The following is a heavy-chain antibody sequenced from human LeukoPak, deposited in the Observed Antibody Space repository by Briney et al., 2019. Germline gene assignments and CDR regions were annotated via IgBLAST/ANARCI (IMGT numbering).Heavy chain of an antibody. CDR3: ARGRHSGSYYLETSHI. V-gene: IGHV1-46*01. Sequence: ASVKVSCKASGYTFTTYYVHWVRQAPGQGLEWMGIINPSGGSTSYAQKFQGRVTMTRDTSTSTVYMELSSLRSEDTAVYYCARGRHSGSYYLETSHIWGQGTMVTVSS. J-gene: IGHJ3*02. CDR1: GYTFTTYY. D-gene: IGHD1-26*01. CDR2: INPSGGST.